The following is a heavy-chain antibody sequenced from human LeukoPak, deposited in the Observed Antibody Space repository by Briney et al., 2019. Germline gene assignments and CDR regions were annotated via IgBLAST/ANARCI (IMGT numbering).Heavy chain of an antibody. CDR2: IYHSGST. J-gene: IGHJ4*02. V-gene: IGHV4-38-2*02. CDR3: ARSFSGIDY. D-gene: IGHD3-3*01. Sequence: SETLSLTCTVSGYSISSGYYWGWIRQPPGKGLEWIGSIYHSGSTYYNPSLKSRVTISVDTSKNQFSLKLSSVTAADTAVYYCARSFSGIDYWGQGTLVTVSS. CDR1: GYSISSGYY.